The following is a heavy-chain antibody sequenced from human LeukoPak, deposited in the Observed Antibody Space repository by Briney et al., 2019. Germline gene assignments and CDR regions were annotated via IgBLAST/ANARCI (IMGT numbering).Heavy chain of an antibody. D-gene: IGHD4-23*01. CDR3: ARPVNRYRGCHGGCY. J-gene: IGHJ4*02. CDR2: MNPKRGNT. V-gene: IGHV1-8*01. Sequence: ASVKVSCKASGYTFTSYDINWVRQATGQGLEWMGWMNPKRGNTGYAQKFQGRVTMTRNTSISTAYMELSSLRSEDTAVYYCARPVNRYRGCHGGCYWGQGTLVTVSS. CDR1: GYTFTSYD.